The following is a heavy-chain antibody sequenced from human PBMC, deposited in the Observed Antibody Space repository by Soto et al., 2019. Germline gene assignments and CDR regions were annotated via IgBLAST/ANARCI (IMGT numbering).Heavy chain of an antibody. V-gene: IGHV3-7*01. Sequence: EVQLVESGGGLVQPGGSLRLSCAASGFTFSTYWMTWVRQAPGKGLEWVANIKQDGSEQYYVDSVKGRFTISRDNAKNSLELQMNSLRVEGPAVDYCARGGTVVTPGDYWGHGSLVTVSS. D-gene: IGHD2-21*02. CDR3: ARGGTVVTPGDY. CDR1: GFTFSTYW. CDR2: IKQDGSEQ. J-gene: IGHJ4*01.